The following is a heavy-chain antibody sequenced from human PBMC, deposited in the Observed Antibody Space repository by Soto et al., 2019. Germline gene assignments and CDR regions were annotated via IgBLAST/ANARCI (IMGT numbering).Heavy chain of an antibody. Sequence: EVQLVPSGGEVKKPGESLQISCKVSGFSFTTYWITWVRQMPGKGLEWMGRIDPTNSYTTYSPSFRGHVSISADESISTASLQWSRLKASDTAVYYCRIGGVDWLFDYWGQGTPVTFSS. J-gene: IGHJ4*02. CDR2: IDPTNSYT. V-gene: IGHV5-10-1*03. D-gene: IGHD3-9*01. CDR1: GFSFTTYW. CDR3: RIGGVDWLFDY.